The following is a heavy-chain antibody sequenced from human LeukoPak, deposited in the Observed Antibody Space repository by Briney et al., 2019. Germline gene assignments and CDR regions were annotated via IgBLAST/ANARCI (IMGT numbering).Heavy chain of an antibody. J-gene: IGHJ1*01. V-gene: IGHV4-38-2*02. CDR3: ARGLPFHL. CDR1: GSSISSGYY. Sequence: PSETLSLTCTVSGSSISSGYYWDWIRQAPGKGLEWLGGISHTGSSSSNPSLESRVTISVDTSMNQFSLKLRSVTAADTAIYYCARGLPFHLWGQGTLVTVSS. CDR2: ISHTGSS. D-gene: IGHD2-15*01.